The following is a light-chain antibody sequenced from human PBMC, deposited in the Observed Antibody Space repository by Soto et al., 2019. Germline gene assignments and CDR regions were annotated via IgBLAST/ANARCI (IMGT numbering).Light chain of an antibody. CDR2: GAS. CDR3: QQYNNWPYT. Sequence: EMVMTQSPATLSESPGERDTLSCRASQSVTSNLAWYQQKPGQAPRLLIYGASIRATGIPVTFSGGGSGTEFTLTISSLQSEDFALYYCQQYNNWPYTFGQGTKVEIK. V-gene: IGKV3-15*01. CDR1: QSVTSN. J-gene: IGKJ1*01.